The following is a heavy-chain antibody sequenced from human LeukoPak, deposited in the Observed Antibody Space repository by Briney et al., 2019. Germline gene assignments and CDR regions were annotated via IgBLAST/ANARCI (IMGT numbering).Heavy chain of an antibody. CDR3: ARVFYYDSSGPQGY. D-gene: IGHD3-22*01. CDR1: GYTFTSYG. J-gene: IGHJ4*02. V-gene: IGHV1-18*01. CDR2: ISAYNGNT. Sequence: ASVKVSCKAPGYTFTSYGISWVRQAPGQGLEWMGWISAYNGNTNYAQKLQGRVTMTTDTSTSTAYMELRSLRSDDTAVYYCARVFYYDSSGPQGYWGQGTLVTVSS.